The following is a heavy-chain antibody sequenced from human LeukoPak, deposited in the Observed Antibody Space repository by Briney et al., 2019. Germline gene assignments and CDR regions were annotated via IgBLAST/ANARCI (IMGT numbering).Heavy chain of an antibody. V-gene: IGHV1-69*01. J-gene: IGHJ4*02. CDR2: IIPIFGTA. D-gene: IGHD3-10*01. CDR3: ARDAHYGSGSSFDY. Sequence: ASVKVSCKASGGTFSSYAISWVRQAPGQGLEWMGGIIPIFGTANYAQKFQGRVTITADESTSTAYLDLSSLISDDTAVYYCARDAHYGSGSSFDYWGQGTLVTVSS. CDR1: GGTFSSYA.